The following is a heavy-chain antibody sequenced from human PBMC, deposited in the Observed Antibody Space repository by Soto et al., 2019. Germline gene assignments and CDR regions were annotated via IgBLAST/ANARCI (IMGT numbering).Heavy chain of an antibody. V-gene: IGHV1-2*02. CDR1: GYTFTGYY. CDR2: INPNSGGT. D-gene: IGHD3-16*02. Sequence: GASVKVSCKASGYTFTGYYMHWVRQAPGQGLEWMGWINPNSGGTNYAQKFQGRVTMTRDTSISTAYMELSRLRSDDTAVYYCARDIVGHTTTFDYWGQGTLVTVSS. J-gene: IGHJ4*02. CDR3: ARDIVGHTTTFDY.